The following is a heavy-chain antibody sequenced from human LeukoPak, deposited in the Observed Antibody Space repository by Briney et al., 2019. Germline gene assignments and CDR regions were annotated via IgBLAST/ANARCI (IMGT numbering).Heavy chain of an antibody. Sequence: ASVKVSCKASGYIFTNYGISWVRQAPGQGLEWMGWISAYNGNTNYAQKLQGRVTMTTDTSTSTAYMELRSLRSDDTAVYYCARDVGDYVWGSYRYPFDYWGQGTLVTVSS. V-gene: IGHV1-18*01. CDR3: ARDVGDYVWGSYRYPFDY. J-gene: IGHJ4*02. CDR2: ISAYNGNT. CDR1: GYIFTNYG. D-gene: IGHD3-16*02.